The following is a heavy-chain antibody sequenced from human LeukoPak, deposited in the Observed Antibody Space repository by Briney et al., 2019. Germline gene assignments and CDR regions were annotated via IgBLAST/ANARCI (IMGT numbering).Heavy chain of an antibody. CDR1: GGSISGSSYY. Sequence: SETLPLTCTVSGGSISGSSYYWGWIRQPPGKGLEWIGSIFYSGSTYYNPSLKSRVTISVDTSKNQFSLKLTSVTAADTAVYYCAAMVRGVMPDYWGQGTLVTVSS. V-gene: IGHV4-39*01. J-gene: IGHJ4*02. CDR2: IFYSGST. D-gene: IGHD3-10*01. CDR3: AAMVRGVMPDY.